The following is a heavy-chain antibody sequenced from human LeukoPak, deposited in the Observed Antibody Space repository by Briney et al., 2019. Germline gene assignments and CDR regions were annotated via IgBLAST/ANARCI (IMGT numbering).Heavy chain of an antibody. V-gene: IGHV3-74*01. CDR2: ISSDGSST. D-gene: IGHD3-16*01. CDR1: GFTFSSYW. Sequence: GGSLRLSCAASGFTFSSYWMHWVRQAPGKGLVWVSRISSDGSSTSYADSVKGRFTISRDNAKNTLYLQMNSLRAEDTAVYYCAKNWATYYFDYWGQGTLVTVSS. CDR3: AKNWATYYFDY. J-gene: IGHJ4*02.